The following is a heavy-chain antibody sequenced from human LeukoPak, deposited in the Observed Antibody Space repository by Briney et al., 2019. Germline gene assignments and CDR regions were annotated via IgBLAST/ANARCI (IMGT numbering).Heavy chain of an antibody. CDR3: ARGPYVAAAGPDNYDY. Sequence: TASETLSLTCAVYGGSFSGYYWSWIRQPPGKGLEWIGEINHSGSTNYNPSLKSRVTISVDTSKNQFSLKLSSVTAADTAVYYCARGPYVAAAGPDNYDYWGQGTLVTVSS. D-gene: IGHD6-13*01. CDR2: INHSGST. V-gene: IGHV4-34*01. CDR1: GGSFSGYY. J-gene: IGHJ4*02.